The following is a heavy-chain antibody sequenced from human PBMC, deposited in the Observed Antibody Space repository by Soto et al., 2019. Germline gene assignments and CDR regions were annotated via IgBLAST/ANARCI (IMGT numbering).Heavy chain of an antibody. Sequence: GGSLRLSCAASGFTFSNAWMSWVRQAPGKGLEWVGRIKSKTDGGTTDYAAPVKGRFTISRDDSKNTLYLQMNSLKIEDTAVYYCTTDWSHYDYIWGSYRPMPLWGQGTLVTVSS. V-gene: IGHV3-15*01. J-gene: IGHJ4*02. CDR1: GFTFSNAW. CDR2: IKSKTDGGTT. D-gene: IGHD3-16*02. CDR3: TTDWSHYDYIWGSYRPMPL.